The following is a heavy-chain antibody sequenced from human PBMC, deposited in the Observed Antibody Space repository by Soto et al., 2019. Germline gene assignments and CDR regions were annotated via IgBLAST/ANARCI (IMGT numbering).Heavy chain of an antibody. J-gene: IGHJ4*02. CDR3: TTVSDIVLMVGTLDYFDY. Sequence: PGGSLRLSCAASGFTFSNAWTSWVRQAPGKGLEWVGRIKSKTDGGTTDYAAPVKGRFTISRDDSKNTLYLQMNSLKTEDTAVYYCTTVSDIVLMVGTLDYFDYWGQGTLVTVSS. V-gene: IGHV3-15*01. D-gene: IGHD2-8*01. CDR2: IKSKTDGGTT. CDR1: GFTFSNAW.